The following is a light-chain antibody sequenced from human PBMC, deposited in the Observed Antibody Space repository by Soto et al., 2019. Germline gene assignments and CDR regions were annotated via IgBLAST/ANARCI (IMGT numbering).Light chain of an antibody. V-gene: IGKV1-39*01. CDR3: QQSYDVRLS. Sequence: DIQMTQSPSSLSADVGDRVTITCRASQSLSDYLNWYQQKPGKAPNLLIHGASTLQSGVPSRFSGGGSGTEFTLTISSLQPEVFATYYCQQSYDVRLSFGGGTKV. CDR2: GAS. J-gene: IGKJ4*01. CDR1: QSLSDY.